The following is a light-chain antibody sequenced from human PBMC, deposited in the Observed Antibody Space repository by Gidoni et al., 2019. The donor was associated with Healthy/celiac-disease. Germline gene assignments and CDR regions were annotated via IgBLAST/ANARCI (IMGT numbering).Light chain of an antibody. Sequence: IVMTQSPATLSVSPGERATLSCRASQSVSRNLAWYQQKPGQAPRLLIYDASTRATGIPARFSGSGSGTEFTLTISSLQAEDFSVYYCQQYNNWLATFGQGTKVEIK. CDR2: DAS. V-gene: IGKV3-15*01. J-gene: IGKJ1*01. CDR1: QSVSRN. CDR3: QQYNNWLAT.